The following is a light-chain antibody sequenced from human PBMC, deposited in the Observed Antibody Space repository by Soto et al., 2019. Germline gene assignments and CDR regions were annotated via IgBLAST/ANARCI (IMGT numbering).Light chain of an antibody. CDR3: QQYVSLPIT. Sequence: VLTHAPGTLSLSPEERATLSCRASQSISSSYLAWYQQKPGQAPRLLIYGAFSRATGIPDRFSGSVSGTDFTLTINRVAPGDFAVYYCQQYVSLPITFGQGTRLDIK. CDR2: GAF. CDR1: QSISSSY. J-gene: IGKJ5*01. V-gene: IGKV3-20*01.